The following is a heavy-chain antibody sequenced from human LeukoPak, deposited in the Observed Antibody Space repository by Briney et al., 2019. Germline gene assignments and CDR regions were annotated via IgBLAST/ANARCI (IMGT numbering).Heavy chain of an antibody. J-gene: IGHJ4*02. CDR3: ASSLEEDYSNLDY. CDR1: GYTFTGYY. D-gene: IGHD4-11*01. Sequence: ASVKVSCKASGYTFTGYYMHWVRQAPGQGLEWMGWINPNSGGTNYAQKFQGRVTMTRDTSISTAYMELSRLRSDDTAVYYCASSLEEDYSNLDYRGQGTLVTVSS. V-gene: IGHV1-2*02. CDR2: INPNSGGT.